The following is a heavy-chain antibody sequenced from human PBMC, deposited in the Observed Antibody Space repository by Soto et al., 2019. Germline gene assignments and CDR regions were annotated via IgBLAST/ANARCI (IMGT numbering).Heavy chain of an antibody. CDR2: LSGGGANT. CDR3: ARWSGYADA. D-gene: IGHD4-17*01. CDR1: GFSFSTYS. V-gene: IGHV3-23*01. J-gene: IGHJ4*02. Sequence: GGSLRLSCAASGFSFSTYSMAWVRQAAGKGPQWVSGLSGGGANTFYIDSVRGRFTISVDNSENTVYLQMDSLRADDTAVYYCARWSGYADAWGQGTLVTVSS.